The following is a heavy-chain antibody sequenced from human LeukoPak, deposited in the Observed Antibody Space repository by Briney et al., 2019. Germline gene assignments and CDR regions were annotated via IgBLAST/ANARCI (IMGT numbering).Heavy chain of an antibody. CDR1: GYTFTGYY. CDR3: ARDLEDIVVVPAALNYFDY. D-gene: IGHD2-2*01. V-gene: IGHV1-2*02. J-gene: IGHJ4*02. CDR2: INPNSGGT. Sequence: APVKVSCKASGYTFTGYYMHWVRQAPGQGLEWMGWINPNSGGTNYAQKFQGRVTMTRDTSISTAYMELSRLRSDDTAVYYCARDLEDIVVVPAALNYFDYWGQGTLVNVSS.